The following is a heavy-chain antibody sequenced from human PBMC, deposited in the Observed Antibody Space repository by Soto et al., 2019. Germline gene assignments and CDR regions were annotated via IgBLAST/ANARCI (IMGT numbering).Heavy chain of an antibody. CDR1: GFSLSTSGMC. J-gene: IGHJ6*02. Sequence: SGPTLVNPTQTLTLTCTFSGFSLSTSGMCVSWIRQPPGKALEWLALIDWDDDKYYSTSLKTRLTISKDNSKNQVVLTMTNMDPVDTATYYCARTSRDYDFWSGYPANYGMDVWGQGTTVTVSS. V-gene: IGHV2-70*01. CDR3: ARTSRDYDFWSGYPANYGMDV. D-gene: IGHD3-3*01. CDR2: IDWDDDK.